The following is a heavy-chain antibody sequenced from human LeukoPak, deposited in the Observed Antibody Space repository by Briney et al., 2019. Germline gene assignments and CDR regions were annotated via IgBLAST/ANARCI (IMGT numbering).Heavy chain of an antibody. CDR1: GGSISSGDYY. V-gene: IGHV4-31*03. CDR3: ARVQFTEWLPFDY. Sequence: SETLSLTCTVSGGSISSGDYYWSWTRQHPGKGLEWIGSIYYSGSTYYNPSLKSRVSISVDTSKNQFSLKPSSVTAADTAVYYCARVQFTEWLPFDYWGQGTLVTVSS. D-gene: IGHD3-3*01. CDR2: IYYSGST. J-gene: IGHJ4*02.